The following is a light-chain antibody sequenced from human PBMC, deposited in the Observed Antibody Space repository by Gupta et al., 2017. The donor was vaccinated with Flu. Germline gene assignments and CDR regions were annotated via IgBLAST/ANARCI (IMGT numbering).Light chain of an antibody. V-gene: IGLV2-11*01. CDR1: SSDVGGSNY. Sequence: QSALTQPRSVSGSPGQSVTISCTGTSSDVGGSNYVSWYQQHPGKDPKLMIYDVSKRPSGVPDRFSGSESGNTASLTISGLQAEDEADYYCCSYAGSSWVFGGGTKLTVL. CDR3: CSYAGSSWV. J-gene: IGLJ3*02. CDR2: DVS.